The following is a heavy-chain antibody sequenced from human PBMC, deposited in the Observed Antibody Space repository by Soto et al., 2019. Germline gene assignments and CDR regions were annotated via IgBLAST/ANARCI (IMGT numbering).Heavy chain of an antibody. CDR1: GVSLRSGSYS. CDR3: ARDSSGRHDY. CDR2: IYHGGAT. V-gene: IGHV4-61*01. J-gene: IGHJ4*02. D-gene: IGHD3-22*01. Sequence: PSDTLSLTCTVSGVSLRSGSYSWSWIRQPPGKGLEWIGYIYHGGATTYNASLKSRVTISVDTSKSQFFLKVNSVTAADTAVYFCARDSSGRHDYWGQGTPVTVSS.